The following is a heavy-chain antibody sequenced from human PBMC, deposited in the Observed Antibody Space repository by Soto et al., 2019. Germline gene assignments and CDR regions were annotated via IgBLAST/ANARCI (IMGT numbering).Heavy chain of an antibody. D-gene: IGHD7-27*01. CDR1: GGSISSRDYY. Sequence: SETLSLTCTVSGGSISSRDYYWTWIRQYPGTGLEWIGYISYSGTTYYSPSLKSRVTISVDTSKNQFSLKVSSMTAADTAVYYCAWGPNQYLFDDRVQGSLVTVSS. CDR3: AWGPNQYLFDD. V-gene: IGHV4-31*03. J-gene: IGHJ4*02. CDR2: ISYSGTT.